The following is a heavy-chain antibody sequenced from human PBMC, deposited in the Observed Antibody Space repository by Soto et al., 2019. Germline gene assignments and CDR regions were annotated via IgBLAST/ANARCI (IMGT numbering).Heavy chain of an antibody. CDR2: MNPNSGNT. V-gene: IGHV1-8*01. CDR3: ARGIRCSGGSCYHNWFDP. D-gene: IGHD2-15*01. J-gene: IGHJ5*02. CDR1: GDTFTSYD. Sequence: EASVKASCKASGDTFTSYDINWARQATEQGLEWMGWMNPNSGNTGYAQKFQGRVTMTRNTSISTAYMELSSLRSEDTAVYYCARGIRCSGGSCYHNWFDPWGQGTLVTVSS.